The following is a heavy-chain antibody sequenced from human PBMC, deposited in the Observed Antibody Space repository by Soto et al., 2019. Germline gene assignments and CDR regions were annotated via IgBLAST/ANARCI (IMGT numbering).Heavy chain of an antibody. D-gene: IGHD2-15*01. Sequence: QLQLEESGGGVVQPGRSLRLSCAASASTFSNYIMHWVRQAPGKGLEWVAFILYDGSNTNYADFVEGRFTISRDNPKNRGDIQWGSLRPGDTAVYYWAGGDNYYALGVWGQGTTVTVSS. CDR2: ILYDGSNT. CDR1: ASTFSNYI. J-gene: IGHJ6*02. V-gene: IGHV3-30*04. CDR3: AGGDNYYALGV.